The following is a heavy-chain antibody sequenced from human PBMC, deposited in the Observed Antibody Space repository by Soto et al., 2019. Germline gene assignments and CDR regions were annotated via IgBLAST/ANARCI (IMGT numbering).Heavy chain of an antibody. CDR3: ARERTDDYGDNFDY. Sequence: QVQLQESGPGLVKPSETLSLTCTVSGGSISSYYWSWIRQPPGKGLEWIGYIYYSGSTNYNPSLKSRVTISVDTSKNQFPLKLSSVTAADTAVYYCARERTDDYGDNFDYWGQGTLVTVSS. CDR2: IYYSGST. J-gene: IGHJ4*02. D-gene: IGHD4-17*01. V-gene: IGHV4-59*01. CDR1: GGSISSYY.